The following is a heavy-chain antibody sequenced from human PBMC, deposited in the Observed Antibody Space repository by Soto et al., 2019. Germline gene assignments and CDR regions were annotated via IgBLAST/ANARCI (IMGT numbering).Heavy chain of an antibody. CDR1: FGSVSSGGYS. CDR3: ARSFGVAVAGPFDS. D-gene: IGHD6-13*01. CDR2: IYYSGST. J-gene: IGHJ4*02. V-gene: IGHV4-31*03. Sequence: SETLSLTCTFSFGSVSSGGYSWSWIRQHPGKGLEWIGYIYYSGSTYYNPSLKSRVTISVDTSKNQFSLKLSSVTAADTAVYYCARSFGVAVAGPFDSWGQGTLVT.